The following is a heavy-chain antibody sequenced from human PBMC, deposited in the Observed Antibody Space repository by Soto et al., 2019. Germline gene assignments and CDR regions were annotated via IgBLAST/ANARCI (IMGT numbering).Heavy chain of an antibody. J-gene: IGHJ6*02. Sequence: EVQLVESGGGLVQRGGSLRLSCAASGLTFSSYSMNWVRQAPGKGLEWVSYISNSSSTIYYADSVKGRFTISRDNAKKSLYLQMNSLRAEDTAVYYYAFGEVSRYYYYGMDVWGQGTTVTVSS. V-gene: IGHV3-48*01. CDR2: ISNSSSTI. D-gene: IGHD3-10*01. CDR3: AFGEVSRYYYYGMDV. CDR1: GLTFSSYS.